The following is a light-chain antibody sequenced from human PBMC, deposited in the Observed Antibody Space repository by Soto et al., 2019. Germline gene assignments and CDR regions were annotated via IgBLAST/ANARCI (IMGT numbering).Light chain of an antibody. Sequence: EIVMTQSPATLSVSPGQRDTLSCRASQSVGTSIAWYQQKPGQAPRLLIYGASTRATGVPARFSGSGSGTAFTLTISSLQSEDFANYYCQQYYNWPPFTFGQGTKLEIK. CDR2: GAS. J-gene: IGKJ2*01. V-gene: IGKV3-15*01. CDR3: QQYYNWPPFT. CDR1: QSVGTS.